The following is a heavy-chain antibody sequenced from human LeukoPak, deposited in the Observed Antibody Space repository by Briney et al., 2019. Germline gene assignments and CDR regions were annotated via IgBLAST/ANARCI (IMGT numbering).Heavy chain of an antibody. CDR2: INHSGST. J-gene: IGHJ5*02. CDR3: ARVAYSSSWYGGWFDP. D-gene: IGHD6-13*01. V-gene: IGHV4-34*01. Sequence: SETPSLTCAVYGGSFSGYYWSWIRQPPGKGLEWIGEINHSGSTNYNPSLKSRVTISVDTSKNQFSLKLSSVTAADTAVYYCARVAYSSSWYGGWFDPWGQGTLVTVSS. CDR1: GGSFSGYY.